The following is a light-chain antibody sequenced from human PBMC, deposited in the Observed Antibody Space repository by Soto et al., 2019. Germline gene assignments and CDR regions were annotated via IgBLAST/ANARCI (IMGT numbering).Light chain of an antibody. J-gene: IGKJ2*01. CDR1: QSVSSN. CDR3: QQYNNWPYT. V-gene: IGKV3-15*01. Sequence: EIVMTQSPATLSVSPGERATLSCRASQSVSSNLAWYQQKPGQAPRLLIYGASSRATGIPAGFRGSGSGTEFTLTISSLQSEDFAVYYCQQYNNWPYTFGQGPSWRSN. CDR2: GAS.